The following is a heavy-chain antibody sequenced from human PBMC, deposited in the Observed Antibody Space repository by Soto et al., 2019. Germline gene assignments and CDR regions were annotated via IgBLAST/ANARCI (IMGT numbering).Heavy chain of an antibody. V-gene: IGHV1-3*01. D-gene: IGHD1-7*01. CDR1: GYSLPTHT. Sequence: QVQLVQSGAEVKKPGDSVRISCKASGYSLPTHTIHWVRQAPRQRLQWMGWINAANGHTKYSHHYQDRVTISSDPFASTVYMKLTGLTSDDTAIYYCARANVNYDWGPNDYWAQGTLVTVSS. J-gene: IGHJ4*02. CDR2: INAANGHT. CDR3: ARANVNYDWGPNDY.